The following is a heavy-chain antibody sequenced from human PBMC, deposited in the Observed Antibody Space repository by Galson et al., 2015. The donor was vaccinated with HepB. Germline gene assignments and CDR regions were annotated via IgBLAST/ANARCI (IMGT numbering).Heavy chain of an antibody. D-gene: IGHD3-16*02. CDR3: AKDIHHDYVWGTFRGFDS. J-gene: IGHJ4*02. Sequence: SLRLSCAASGFTFNTYGMHWVRQAPGKGLEWVAVISYEGKKQFYADSVKGRLTISRDNSKNTLYLEMNSLRVDDPAVYYCAKDIHHDYVWGTFRGFDSWGQGTPVIVSS. V-gene: IGHV3-30*18. CDR2: ISYEGKKQ. CDR1: GFTFNTYG.